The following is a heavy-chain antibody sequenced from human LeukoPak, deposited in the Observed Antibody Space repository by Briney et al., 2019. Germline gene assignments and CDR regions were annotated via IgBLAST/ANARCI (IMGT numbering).Heavy chain of an antibody. CDR2: SYYSGST. D-gene: IGHD4-23*01. CDR3: ARQRPTVDYYYYYMDV. CDR1: GGSISSSSYY. Sequence: PSETLSLTCTLSGGSISSSSYYWGWIRQPPGKGLEWIGSSYYSGSTYYNPSLKSRVTISVDTSKNQFSLKLSSVTAADTDVYYCARQRPTVDYYYYYMDVWGKGTTVTVSS. V-gene: IGHV4-39*01. J-gene: IGHJ6*03.